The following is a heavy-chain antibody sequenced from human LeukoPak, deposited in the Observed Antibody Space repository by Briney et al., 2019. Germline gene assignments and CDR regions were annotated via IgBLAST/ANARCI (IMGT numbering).Heavy chain of an antibody. CDR1: GFTFSSYW. J-gene: IGHJ4*02. V-gene: IGHV3-7*01. D-gene: IGHD3-10*01. CDR2: IKQDGSEK. Sequence: PGGSLRLSCAASGFTFSSYWMSWVRQAPGKGLEWVANIKQDGSEKYYVDSVKGRFTISRDNAKNSLYLQMNSLRAEDTAVYYCAREPIIYGSGSYYFDYWGQGTLVTVSS. CDR3: AREPIIYGSGSYYFDY.